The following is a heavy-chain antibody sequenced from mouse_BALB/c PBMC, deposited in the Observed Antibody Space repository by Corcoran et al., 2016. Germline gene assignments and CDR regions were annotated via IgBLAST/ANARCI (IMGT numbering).Heavy chain of an antibody. CDR1: GYSFTGYT. J-gene: IGHJ1*01. Sequence: EVQLQQSGPELVKPGASMKISCKASGYSFTGYTMNWVKQSHGKNLELIGLINPYNGGTSYNQKFKGKATLTVYKSSSTAYMELLSLTSEDSAVDYCASGYGSSYWYFDVWGAGTTVTVSS. D-gene: IGHD1-1*01. V-gene: IGHV1-18*01. CDR2: INPYNGGT. CDR3: ASGYGSSYWYFDV.